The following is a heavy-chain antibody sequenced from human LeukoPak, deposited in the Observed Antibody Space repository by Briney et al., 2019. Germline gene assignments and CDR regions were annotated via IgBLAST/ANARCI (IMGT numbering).Heavy chain of an antibody. D-gene: IGHD2-2*01. CDR1: GGIFSNYG. CDR2: IIPNLRIA. V-gene: IGHV1-69*04. CDR3: AREGGAQLRPYYFDY. Sequence: SVKVSCKAFGGIFSNYGIGWVRQAPGQGLEWMGRIIPNLRIANFAQKFQGRVTITADKSTGTAYMELSGLRTEDTAVYYCAREGGAQLRPYYFDYWGQGTLVSVTS. J-gene: IGHJ4*02.